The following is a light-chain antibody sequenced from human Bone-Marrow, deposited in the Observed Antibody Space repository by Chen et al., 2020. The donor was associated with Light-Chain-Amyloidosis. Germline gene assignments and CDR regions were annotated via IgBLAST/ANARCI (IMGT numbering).Light chain of an antibody. CDR3: MVWHNSGWE. Sequence: QAVLTQPSSLSASPGASASLTCPLRSRLHVVAYRIDGYQQKPGSPPQFLRNYKSDPDKQHGSKVPGRFSGSKDFSANAVVLLVSGIQSEDEADYCCMVWHNSGWEFGGGTKVTVL. CDR1: SRLHVVAYR. V-gene: IGLV5-45*02. CDR2: YKSDPDK. J-gene: IGLJ3*02.